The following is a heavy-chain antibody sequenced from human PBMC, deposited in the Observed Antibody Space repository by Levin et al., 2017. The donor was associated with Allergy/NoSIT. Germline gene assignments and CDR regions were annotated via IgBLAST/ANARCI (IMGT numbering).Heavy chain of an antibody. J-gene: IGHJ4*02. CDR1: GFTFSSYS. V-gene: IGHV3-20*01. CDR3: ARVVYSGSSYYFDY. CDR2: INWNGGST. D-gene: IGHD1-26*01. Sequence: GGSLRLSCAASGFTFSSYSMSWVRQAPGKGLEWVSGINWNGGSTGYADSVKGRFTISRDNAKNSLYLQMNSLGAEDTALYHCARVVYSGSSYYFDYWGQGTLVTVSS.